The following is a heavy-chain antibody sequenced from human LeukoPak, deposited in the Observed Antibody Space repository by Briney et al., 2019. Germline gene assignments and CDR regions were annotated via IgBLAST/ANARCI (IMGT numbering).Heavy chain of an antibody. CDR3: ARSSPFYCSGGSCYYYYYYMDV. CDR1: GGTFSSYA. CDR2: IIPIFGTA. V-gene: IGHV1-69*13. J-gene: IGHJ6*03. Sequence: ASVKVSCKASGGTFSSYAISWVRQAPGQGLEWMGGIIPIFGTANYAQKFQGRVTITADESTSTAYMELSSLRSEDTAVYYCARSSPFYCSGGSCYYYYYYMDVWGKGTTVTISS. D-gene: IGHD2-15*01.